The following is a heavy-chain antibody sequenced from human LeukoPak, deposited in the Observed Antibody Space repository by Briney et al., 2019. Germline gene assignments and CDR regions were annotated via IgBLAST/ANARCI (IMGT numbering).Heavy chain of an antibody. V-gene: IGHV3-23*01. Sequence: GGSLRLSCAASGFTFSSYSMNWVRQAPGKGLEWVSAIGGSGGSTYYTGSVKGRFTISRDNSKNTLYLQMNSLRVEDTAVYYCAKDQGATISVFDYWGQGTLVTVSS. CDR3: AKDQGATISVFDY. CDR2: IGGSGGST. CDR1: GFTFSSYS. J-gene: IGHJ4*02. D-gene: IGHD5-24*01.